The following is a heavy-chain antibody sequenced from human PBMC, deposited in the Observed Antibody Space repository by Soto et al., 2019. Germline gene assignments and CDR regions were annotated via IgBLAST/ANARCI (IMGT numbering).Heavy chain of an antibody. CDR1: GGTFSSYA. J-gene: IGHJ5*02. V-gene: IGHV1-69*01. CDR2: IIPIFGTA. CDR3: ATLTGYSSLVFGFP. Sequence: QVQLGQSGAEVKKPGSSVKVSCKASGGTFSSYAISWVRQAPGQGLGWMGGIIPIFGTANYAQKFQGRVTLTADESTSTAYMEPSSLRSEDTAVYYCATLTGYSSLVFGFPCGQGTLVTVSS. D-gene: IGHD6-19*01.